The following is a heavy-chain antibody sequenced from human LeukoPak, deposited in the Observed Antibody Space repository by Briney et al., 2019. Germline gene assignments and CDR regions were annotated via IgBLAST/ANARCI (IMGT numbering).Heavy chain of an antibody. J-gene: IGHJ3*02. CDR2: ISGSGGST. D-gene: IGHD2-2*01. Sequence: GGSLRLSCAASGFTFSSYAMSWVRQAPGKGLEWVSAISGSGGSTYYADSVKGRFTISRDNSKNTLYLQMNSLRAEDTAVYYCAKDLMPKIPAAIPVLDAFDIWGQGTMVTVSS. V-gene: IGHV3-23*01. CDR3: AKDLMPKIPAAIPVLDAFDI. CDR1: GFTFSSYA.